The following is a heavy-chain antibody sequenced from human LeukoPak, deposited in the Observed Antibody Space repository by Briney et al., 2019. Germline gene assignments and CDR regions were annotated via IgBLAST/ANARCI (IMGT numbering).Heavy chain of an antibody. CDR1: GVSLNGYY. CDR2: INHSGRT. CDR3: ARDGTPNYSSGWVYMDV. Sequence: PSETLSLTCAVSGVSLNGYYWGWIRQTPGKGLEWIGEINHSGRTNYNPSLKSRVTISADTSKNQFSLELRSVTAADTAVYYCARDGTPNYSSGWVYMDVWGEGTTVTISS. J-gene: IGHJ6*03. V-gene: IGHV4-34*01. D-gene: IGHD6-25*01.